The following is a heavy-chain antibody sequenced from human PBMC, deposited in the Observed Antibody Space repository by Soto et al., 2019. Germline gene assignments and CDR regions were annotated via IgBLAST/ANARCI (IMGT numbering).Heavy chain of an antibody. D-gene: IGHD2-15*01. V-gene: IGHV3-21*01. J-gene: IGHJ3*02. Sequence: GGSLRLSCAASGFTFSSYSMNWVRQAPGKGLEWVSSISSSSSYIYYADSVKGRFTISRDNAKNSLYLQMNSLRAEDTAVYYCARETLAAAYAFDIWGQGTMVT. CDR2: ISSSSSYI. CDR1: GFTFSSYS. CDR3: ARETLAAAYAFDI.